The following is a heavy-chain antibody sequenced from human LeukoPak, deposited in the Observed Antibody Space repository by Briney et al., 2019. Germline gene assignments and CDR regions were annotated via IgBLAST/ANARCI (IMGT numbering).Heavy chain of an antibody. V-gene: IGHV4-34*01. Sequence: SETLSLTCAVYGGSFSGYYWSWIRQPPGKGLEWIGEINHSGSTNYNPSLKSRVTISVDTSKNQFSLKLSSVTAADTAVYYCARNLRWLRSGIDYWGQGTLVTVSS. CDR2: INHSGST. CDR1: GGSFSGYY. CDR3: ARNLRWLRSGIDY. J-gene: IGHJ4*02. D-gene: IGHD5-12*01.